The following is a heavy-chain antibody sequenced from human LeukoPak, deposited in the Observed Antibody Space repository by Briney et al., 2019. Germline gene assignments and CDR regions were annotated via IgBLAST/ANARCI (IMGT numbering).Heavy chain of an antibody. CDR2: ISSSSSTI. D-gene: IGHD2-21*02. CDR3: ARDASGSVVVTASWFDR. CDR1: GFTFSSYS. Sequence: PGGSLRLSCAASGFTFSSYSMNWVRQAPGKGLEWVSYISSSSSTIYYADSVKGRFTISRDNAKNSLYLQMNSLRDEDTAVYYCARDASGSVVVTASWFDRWGQGTLVTVSS. J-gene: IGHJ5*02. V-gene: IGHV3-48*02.